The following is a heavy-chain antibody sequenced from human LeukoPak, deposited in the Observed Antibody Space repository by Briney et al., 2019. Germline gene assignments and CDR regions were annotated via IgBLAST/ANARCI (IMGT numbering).Heavy chain of an antibody. D-gene: IGHD6-6*01. V-gene: IGHV1-8*03. Sequence: ASVKVSCKASGYTFTSYDINWVRQATGQGLEWMGWMNPNSGNTGYAQKFQGRVTITRNTSISTAYMELSSLRSEDTAVYYCARSLAARRGVDSWAQGTLVTVSS. CDR3: ARSLAARRGVDS. J-gene: IGHJ4*02. CDR2: MNPNSGNT. CDR1: GYTFTSYD.